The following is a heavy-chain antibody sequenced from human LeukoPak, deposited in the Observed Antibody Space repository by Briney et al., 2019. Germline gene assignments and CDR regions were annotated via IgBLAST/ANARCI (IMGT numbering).Heavy chain of an antibody. CDR1: GGSISSYY. Sequence: SETLSLTCTVSGGSISSYYWSWIRQPPGKGLEWIGYIYYTGNTNYNPSLKSRVTISLDTSKNQFSLKLSSVTAADTAIYYCARVYYIASNWFDPWGQGTLVTVSS. D-gene: IGHD1-26*01. CDR2: IYYTGNT. CDR3: ARVYYIASNWFDP. J-gene: IGHJ5*02. V-gene: IGHV4-59*01.